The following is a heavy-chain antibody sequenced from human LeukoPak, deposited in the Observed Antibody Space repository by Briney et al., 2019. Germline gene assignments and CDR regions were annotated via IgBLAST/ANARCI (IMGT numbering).Heavy chain of an antibody. J-gene: IGHJ4*02. CDR3: ARGHLYGSYHTVGFDY. D-gene: IGHD1-26*01. CDR1: GFTFSSYD. CDR2: IGTAGDT. V-gene: IGHV3-13*01. Sequence: GGSLRLSCAASGFTFSSYDMHWVRQATGKGLEWVSAIGTAGDTYYPGSVKGRFTISRENAKNSLYLQMNSLSAGDTAVYYWARGHLYGSYHTVGFDYWGQGTLVTVFS.